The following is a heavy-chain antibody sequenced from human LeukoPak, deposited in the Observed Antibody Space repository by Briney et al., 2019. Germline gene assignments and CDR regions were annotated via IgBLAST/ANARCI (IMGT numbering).Heavy chain of an antibody. D-gene: IGHD6-13*01. Sequence: SVKVSCKASGGTFSSYAISWVRQAPGQGLEWMGRIIPILGIANYAQKLQGRVTITADKSTSTAYMELSSLRSEDTAVYYCARGDYSSSWYGHWGQGTLVTVSS. CDR3: ARGDYSSSWYGH. CDR2: IIPILGIA. V-gene: IGHV1-69*04. CDR1: GGTFSSYA. J-gene: IGHJ5*02.